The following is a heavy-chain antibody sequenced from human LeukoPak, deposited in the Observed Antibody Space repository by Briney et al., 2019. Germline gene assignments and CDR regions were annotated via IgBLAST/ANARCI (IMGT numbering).Heavy chain of an antibody. CDR1: GGSFSGYY. J-gene: IGHJ4*02. D-gene: IGHD4-23*01. Sequence: SETLSLTCAVYGGSFSGYYWSWIRQPPGKGLEWIGEINHSGSTNYNPSLKSRVTISVDTSKNQFSLKLSSVTAADTAVYYCARYGGQSEFDYWGQGTLVTVSS. CDR3: ARYGGQSEFDY. CDR2: INHSGST. V-gene: IGHV4-34*01.